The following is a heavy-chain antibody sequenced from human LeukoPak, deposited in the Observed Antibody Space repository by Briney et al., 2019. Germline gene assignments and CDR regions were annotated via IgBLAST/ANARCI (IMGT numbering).Heavy chain of an antibody. V-gene: IGHV3-23*01. J-gene: IGHJ6*03. Sequence: GGTLRLTCAASGFTFSSYGMSWVRQAPGKGLEWVSAISGSGGSTYYADSVKGRFTISRDNSKNTLYLQMNSLRAEDTAVYYCAKIFDYGDYLPYYYYYMDVWGKGTTVTVSS. D-gene: IGHD4-17*01. CDR2: ISGSGGST. CDR3: AKIFDYGDYLPYYYYYMDV. CDR1: GFTFSSYG.